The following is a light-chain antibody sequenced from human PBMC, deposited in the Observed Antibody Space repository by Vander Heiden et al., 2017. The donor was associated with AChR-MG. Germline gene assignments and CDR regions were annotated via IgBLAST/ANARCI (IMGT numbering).Light chain of an antibody. Sequence: SYEMTQPPSVSVSPGQTASITCSGDKLGDKDVCWYQQRPGQPPVLFIYQDSKRPSGTPERFSGSNSGNTATLTISGTQPLDEADYYCQTWDGSTVFGGGTKLTVL. CDR2: QDS. CDR3: QTWDGSTV. V-gene: IGLV3-1*01. CDR1: KLGDKD. J-gene: IGLJ2*01.